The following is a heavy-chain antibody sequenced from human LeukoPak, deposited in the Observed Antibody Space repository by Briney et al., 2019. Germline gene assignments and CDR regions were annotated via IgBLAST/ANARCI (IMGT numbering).Heavy chain of an antibody. V-gene: IGHV3-74*01. CDR3: ARDVPHNWFDT. J-gene: IGHJ5*02. CDR2: INSDGGGA. CDR1: GITFGNNW. Sequence: GGSLRLSCAASGITFGNNWMHWVRQGPGKGLVWISRINSDGGGAIYADSVKGRFTVSRDNAKNTLYLQMYSLRAEDTAVYYCARDVPHNWFDTWGQGTLATVSS.